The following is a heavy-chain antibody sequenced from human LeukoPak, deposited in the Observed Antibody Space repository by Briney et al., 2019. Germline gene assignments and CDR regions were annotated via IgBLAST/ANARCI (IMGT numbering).Heavy chain of an antibody. V-gene: IGHV3-30*03. CDR3: AREFSTTDPNDAFDI. CDR1: GFTFSSYS. Sequence: GGSLRLSCAASGFTFSSYSMNWVRQAPGKGLEWVAVISYDGSNKYYADSVKGRFTISRDNSKNTLYLQMNSLRAEDTAVYYCAREFSTTDPNDAFDIWGQGTMVTVSS. CDR2: ISYDGSNK. J-gene: IGHJ3*02. D-gene: IGHD1-26*01.